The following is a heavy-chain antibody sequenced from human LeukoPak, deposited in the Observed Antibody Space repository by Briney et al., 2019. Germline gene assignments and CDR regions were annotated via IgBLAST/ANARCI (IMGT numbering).Heavy chain of an antibody. Sequence: GRSLRLSCAASGFTFSGYAMHWVRQAPGKGLEWVAVISYEGSNEDYADSVKGRFTISRDNSKNTLFLQMNSLRAEDTAVYYCARAPADYADYYFDYWGQGTLVTVSS. CDR1: GFTFSGYA. CDR3: ARAPADYADYYFDY. V-gene: IGHV3-30*04. J-gene: IGHJ4*02. D-gene: IGHD4-17*01. CDR2: ISYEGSNE.